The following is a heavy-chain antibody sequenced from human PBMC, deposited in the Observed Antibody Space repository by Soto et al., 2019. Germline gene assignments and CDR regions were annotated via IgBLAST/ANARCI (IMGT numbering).Heavy chain of an antibody. CDR2: IYYSGST. J-gene: IGHJ4*02. V-gene: IGHV4-31*03. D-gene: IGHD3-22*01. CDR3: ARLTSPNRSGDLDY. Sequence: PSETLSLTCTVSGGYISSGGYYWSWIRQHPGKGLEWIGYIYYSGSTHYNPSLKSRVTISVDTSKNQFSLKLSSVTAADTAVYYCARLTSPNRSGDLDYWGQGTLVTVSS. CDR1: GGYISSGGYY.